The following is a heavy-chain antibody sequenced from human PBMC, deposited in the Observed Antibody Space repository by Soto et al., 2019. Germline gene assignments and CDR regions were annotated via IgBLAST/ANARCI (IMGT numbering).Heavy chain of an antibody. CDR1: GYTFTGYY. CDR3: ARATTITYYDFWSGYLAPEFDY. Sequence: ASVKVSCKASGYTFTGYYMHWVRQAPGQGLEWMGWINPNSGGTNYAQKFQGWVTMTRDTSISTAYMELSRLRSDDTAVYYCARATTITYYDFWSGYLAPEFDYWGQGTLVTVSS. CDR2: INPNSGGT. J-gene: IGHJ4*02. D-gene: IGHD3-3*01. V-gene: IGHV1-2*04.